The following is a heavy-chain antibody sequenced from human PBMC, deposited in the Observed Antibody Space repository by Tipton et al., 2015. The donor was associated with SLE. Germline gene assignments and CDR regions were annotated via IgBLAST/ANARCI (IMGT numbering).Heavy chain of an antibody. V-gene: IGHV3-33*03. D-gene: IGHD2-2*01. CDR2: VWYDGSDQ. Sequence: SLRLSCAASGFPFSSYGMHWVRQAPGKGLEWVAVVWYDGSDQSYADSVKGRFTISRDNSKNTLYLQMNNLRAEDTAVYYCAKGQYCSSTSCYVVGWFDPWGQGTQVTVSS. CDR3: AKGQYCSSTSCYVVGWFDP. CDR1: GFPFSSYG. J-gene: IGHJ5*02.